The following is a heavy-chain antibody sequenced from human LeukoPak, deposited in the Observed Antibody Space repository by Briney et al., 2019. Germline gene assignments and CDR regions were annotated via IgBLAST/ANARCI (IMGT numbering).Heavy chain of an antibody. D-gene: IGHD1-26*01. CDR2: IYYSGST. Sequence: SETLSLTCTVSGGSISSSSYYWGWIRQPPGKGLEWIGSIYYSGSTYYNPSLKSRVTISVDTSKNQFSLKLSSVTAADTAVYYCARELVGDHYYFDYWGQGTLVTVSS. CDR3: ARELVGDHYYFDY. V-gene: IGHV4-39*07. J-gene: IGHJ4*02. CDR1: GGSISSSSYY.